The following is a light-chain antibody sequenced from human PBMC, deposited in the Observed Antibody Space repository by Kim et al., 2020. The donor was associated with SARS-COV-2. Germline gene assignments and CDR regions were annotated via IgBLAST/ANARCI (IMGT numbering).Light chain of an antibody. CDR2: STR. Sequence: GTVTLTCASTTCAVTSNSYPICFPQHPAQAARALISSTRNKHSCTPARFSGSLLGGKAALTLSCVQPEDEAEYYCLLYYGGAQLGVFGGGTQLTVL. V-gene: IGLV7-43*01. CDR1: TCAVTSNSY. CDR3: LLYYGGAQLGV. J-gene: IGLJ3*02.